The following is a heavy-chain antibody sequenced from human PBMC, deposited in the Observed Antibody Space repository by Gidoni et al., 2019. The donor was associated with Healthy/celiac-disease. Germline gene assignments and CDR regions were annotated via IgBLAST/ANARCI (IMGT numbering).Heavy chain of an antibody. Sequence: QVQRVESGGGVVQPGRSRRLSCAASGFTFSSYAMHGVPQAPGKGLVWVAVFSYDGSNQFYSDSVKCRFTISRDNSKNTLYLQMNSLRAEDTAVYYCARDGRVYYYDSSCYYAFFDYWGQGTLVTVSS. CDR1: GFTFSSYA. V-gene: IGHV3-30*01. J-gene: IGHJ4*02. D-gene: IGHD3-22*01. CDR2: FSYDGSNQ. CDR3: ARDGRVYYYDSSCYYAFFDY.